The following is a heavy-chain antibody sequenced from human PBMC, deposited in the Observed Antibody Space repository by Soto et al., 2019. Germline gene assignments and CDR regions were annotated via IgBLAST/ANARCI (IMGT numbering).Heavy chain of an antibody. CDR1: GGSISSGGYY. CDR3: ARGGWVWSGYYPFDY. CDR2: IYYSGST. Sequence: QVQLQESGPGLVKPSQTLSLTCTVSGGSISSGGYYWSWIRQHPGKGLEWIGYIYYSGSTYYNPSLKSRVTISVDTSKNQFSLKLSSVTAADTVVYYCARGGWVWSGYYPFDYWGQGTLVTVSS. V-gene: IGHV4-31*03. J-gene: IGHJ4*02. D-gene: IGHD3-3*01.